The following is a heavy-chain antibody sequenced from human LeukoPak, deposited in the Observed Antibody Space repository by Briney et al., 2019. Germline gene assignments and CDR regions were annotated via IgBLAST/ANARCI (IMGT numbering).Heavy chain of an antibody. D-gene: IGHD1-7*01. CDR3: ASTLTGANYYYYMDV. V-gene: IGHV1-69*05. CDR2: IIPIFGTA. Sequence: SVKVSCKASGGTFSSYAISWVRQAPGQGLEWMGGIIPIFGTANYAQKFQGRVTITTDESTSTAYMELSSLRSEDTAVYYCASTLTGANYYYYMDVWGKGTTVTVSS. J-gene: IGHJ6*03. CDR1: GGTFSSYA.